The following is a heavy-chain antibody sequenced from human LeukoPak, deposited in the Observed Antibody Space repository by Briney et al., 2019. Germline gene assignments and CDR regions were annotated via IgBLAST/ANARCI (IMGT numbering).Heavy chain of an antibody. CDR3: ARGSGASGIYGMDV. D-gene: IGHD3-10*01. V-gene: IGHV1-2*04. CDR2: INPNSGGT. J-gene: IGHJ6*02. Sequence: ASVKVSCKASGYTFTGYYMHWVRQAPGQGLEWMGWINPNSGGTNYTQKFQGWVTMTRDTSISTAYMELSRLRSDDTAVYYCARGSGASGIYGMDVWGQGTTVTVSS. CDR1: GYTFTGYY.